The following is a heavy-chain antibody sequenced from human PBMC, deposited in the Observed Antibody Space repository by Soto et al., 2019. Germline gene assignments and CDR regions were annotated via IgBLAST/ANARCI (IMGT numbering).Heavy chain of an antibody. CDR2: ISAYNGNT. J-gene: IGHJ6*02. CDR1: GYTFTSYG. Sequence: RASVKVSCKASGYTFTSYGISWVRQAPGQGLEWMGWISAYNGNTNYAQKLQGRVTMTTDTSTSTAYMELRSLRSDDTAVYYCARDGLLRHPRSYDYYYYGMDVWGQGTTVTVS. D-gene: IGHD3-10*01. V-gene: IGHV1-18*01. CDR3: ARDGLLRHPRSYDYYYYGMDV.